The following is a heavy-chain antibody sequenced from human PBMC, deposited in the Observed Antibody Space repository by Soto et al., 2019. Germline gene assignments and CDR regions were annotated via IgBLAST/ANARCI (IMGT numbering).Heavy chain of an antibody. CDR3: ARDLGTYRAPFYIDH. CDR1: GYLFTTCG. Sequence: ASLKVSCKPSGYLFTTCGIIWVRQAPVQGLEWVTWISGSNGTTDYGKKFQGRVNVTTETSTSTVYLEVRSLRFDDTAVYYCARDLGTYRAPFYIDHWGPGTLVTVSS. D-gene: IGHD3-16*01. CDR2: ISGSNGTT. J-gene: IGHJ4*02. V-gene: IGHV1-18*04.